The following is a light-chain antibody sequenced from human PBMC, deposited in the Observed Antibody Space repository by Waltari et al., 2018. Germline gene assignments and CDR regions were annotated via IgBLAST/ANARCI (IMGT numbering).Light chain of an antibody. J-gene: IGKJ4*01. CDR2: AAS. Sequence: EIEMTQSPSSPSASVGDRVNITCRASQSISSYLNWYQQKPGKAPKLLIYAASSLQSGVPSRFSGSGSGTDFTLTISSLQPEDFATYYCQQRYSTPPPTFGGGTKVEIK. CDR1: QSISSY. V-gene: IGKV1-39*01. CDR3: QQRYSTPPPT.